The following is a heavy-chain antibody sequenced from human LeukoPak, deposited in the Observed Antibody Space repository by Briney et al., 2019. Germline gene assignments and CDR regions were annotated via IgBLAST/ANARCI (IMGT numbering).Heavy chain of an antibody. CDR2: ISWNSSKT. J-gene: IGHJ4*02. CDR1: GFTFHDYA. Sequence: GGSLRLSCAASGFTFHDYAMHWVRQGPGKGLEWVSSISWNSSKTGYVDSVKGRFTISRDNAKNSLYLQMNSLRAEDTAMYYCARRYFDYWGQGTLVTVSS. V-gene: IGHV3-9*01. CDR3: ARRYFDY.